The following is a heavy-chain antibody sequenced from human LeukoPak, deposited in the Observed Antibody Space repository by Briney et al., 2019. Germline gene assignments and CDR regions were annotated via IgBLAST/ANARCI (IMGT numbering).Heavy chain of an antibody. D-gene: IGHD2-21*02. CDR3: AKDHVVVTAILGP. Sequence: GGSLRLSCAASGFTFSSYAMSWVRQAPGKGLEWVSAISGSRCSTYYADSVKGRFTISRDNSKNTLYLQMNSLRAEDTAVYYCAKDHVVVTAILGPWGQGTLVTVSS. V-gene: IGHV3-23*01. CDR1: GFTFSSYA. CDR2: ISGSRCST. J-gene: IGHJ5*02.